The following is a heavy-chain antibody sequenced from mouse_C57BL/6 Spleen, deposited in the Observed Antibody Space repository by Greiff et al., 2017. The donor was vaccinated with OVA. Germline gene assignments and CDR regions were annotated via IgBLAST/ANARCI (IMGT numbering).Heavy chain of an antibody. CDR2: IGPGSGST. D-gene: IGHD1-1*01. CDR3: AREGALYGSSPYWYFDV. Sequence: QVQLQQSGAELVKPGASVKISCKASGYTFTDYYINWVKQRPGQGLEWIGKIGPGSGSTYYNEKFKGKATLTADKSSSTAYMQLSSLTSEDSAVYFCAREGALYGSSPYWYFDVWGTGTTVTVSS. V-gene: IGHV1-77*01. J-gene: IGHJ1*03. CDR1: GYTFTDYY.